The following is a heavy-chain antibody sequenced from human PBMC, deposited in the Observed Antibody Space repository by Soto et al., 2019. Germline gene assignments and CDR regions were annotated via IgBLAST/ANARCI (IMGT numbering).Heavy chain of an antibody. J-gene: IGHJ4*02. CDR1: GFSLSTSAVG. D-gene: IGHD2-15*01. CDR3: AHVVVAGLTYYFDS. Sequence: QITLKESGPTLVKPTQPLTLTCTFSGFSLSTSAVGVGWIRQPPGKALEWLAFIYWDDDKRYSPSLKSSLTITKDTSKDQVVLALTNMDPVDTATYYWAHVVVAGLTYYFDSWGQGTLVTVSS. CDR2: IYWDDDK. V-gene: IGHV2-5*02.